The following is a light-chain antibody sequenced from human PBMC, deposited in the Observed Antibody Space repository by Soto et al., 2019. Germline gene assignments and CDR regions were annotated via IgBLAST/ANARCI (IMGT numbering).Light chain of an antibody. V-gene: IGKV2-40*01. CDR2: TVS. CDR3: MQRREFPLS. CDR1: QSLLDSDDGNTY. Sequence: DIVMTQTPLSLTVTPGEPASISCRSSQSLLDSDDGNTYLDWYLQKPGQSPQLLIYTVSYRASWVPDRFSGSGSGTDFTLKISRVEAEDVGVYYCMQRREFPLSFGGGTKVEI. J-gene: IGKJ4*01.